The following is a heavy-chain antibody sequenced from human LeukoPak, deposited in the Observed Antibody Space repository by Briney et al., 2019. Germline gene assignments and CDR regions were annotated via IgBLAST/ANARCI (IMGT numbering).Heavy chain of an antibody. V-gene: IGHV3-15*01. CDR3: TSTLQY. CDR1: GFTFSSYG. J-gene: IGHJ4*02. CDR2: IKRKTDGGTA. Sequence: GGSLRLPCAASGFTFSSYGMHWVRQASGKGLEWVGRIKRKTDGGTADYAAPVKGRFTISRDDSENPLYLQMNSLKTEDTAVYYCTSTLQYWGQGILVSVSS.